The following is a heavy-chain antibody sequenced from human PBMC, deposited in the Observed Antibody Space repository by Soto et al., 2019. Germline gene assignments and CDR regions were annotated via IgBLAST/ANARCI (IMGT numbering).Heavy chain of an antibody. Sequence: ASVKVSCKASGYTFTGYHIHWVRQAPGQGLEWMGWINTNSGDTNYAQKFQGWVTMTRDTSINTAYVEVSRLRSDDTAVYYCARWVGASSGFDSWGQGTLVTVSS. CDR3: ARWVGASSGFDS. V-gene: IGHV1-2*04. CDR2: INTNSGDT. J-gene: IGHJ5*01. CDR1: GYTFTGYH. D-gene: IGHD1-26*01.